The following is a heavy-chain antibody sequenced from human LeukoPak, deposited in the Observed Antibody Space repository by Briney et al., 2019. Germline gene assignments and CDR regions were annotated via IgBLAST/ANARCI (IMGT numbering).Heavy chain of an antibody. Sequence: SETLSLTCAVSGGSISSGGYSWSWIRQPPGKGLEWIGYIYHSGSTYYNPSLKSRVTISVDRSKNQFSLKLRSVTAADPAVYYCARTDILTYYFDYWGQGTLVTVSS. CDR2: IYHSGST. CDR1: GGSISSGGYS. D-gene: IGHD3-9*01. CDR3: ARTDILTYYFDY. V-gene: IGHV4-30-2*01. J-gene: IGHJ4*02.